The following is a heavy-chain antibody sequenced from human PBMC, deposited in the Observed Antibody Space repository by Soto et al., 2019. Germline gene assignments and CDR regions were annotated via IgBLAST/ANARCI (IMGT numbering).Heavy chain of an antibody. CDR3: ARAVVYYYDSTPPREYYSDY. J-gene: IGHJ4*02. CDR1: GFTFSDYY. D-gene: IGHD3-22*01. Sequence: QVQLVESGGGLVKPGGSLRLSCAASGFTFSDYYMSWIRQAPGKGLVWVSYISSSSSYTNYADSVKGRFTISSDNAKNSLYLQMISLRAEDTAVYYCARAVVYYYDSTPPREYYSDYWRQGTLITVSS. V-gene: IGHV3-11*06. CDR2: ISSSSSYT.